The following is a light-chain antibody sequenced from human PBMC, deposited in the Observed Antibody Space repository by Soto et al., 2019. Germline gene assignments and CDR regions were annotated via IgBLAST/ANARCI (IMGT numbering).Light chain of an antibody. Sequence: DIPMTQSPSSLSASVGDRVTITCRASQSISNYLNWYQQRPGKAPKLLIYLASSLSSGVPSKFSGSGSGTDFTLTISVLPPEDSATYYCQQTYNTPLTFGQGTKVEIK. CDR2: LAS. V-gene: IGKV1-39*01. CDR1: QSISNY. CDR3: QQTYNTPLT. J-gene: IGKJ1*01.